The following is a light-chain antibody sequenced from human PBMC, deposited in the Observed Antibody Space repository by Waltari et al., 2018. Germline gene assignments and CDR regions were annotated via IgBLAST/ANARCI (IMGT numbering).Light chain of an antibody. J-gene: IGLJ3*02. CDR2: RNN. Sequence: QSSLTQPPSASGTPGPRVPISCSGSSPNIGRNFANCYQQLQGTAPKVLIYRNNQRPSGVPDRFSGSKSGTSAALAISGLQSEDEGYYYCAAWDDSLHGPVFGAGTKVTVL. V-gene: IGLV1-44*01. CDR1: SPNIGRNF. CDR3: AAWDDSLHGPV.